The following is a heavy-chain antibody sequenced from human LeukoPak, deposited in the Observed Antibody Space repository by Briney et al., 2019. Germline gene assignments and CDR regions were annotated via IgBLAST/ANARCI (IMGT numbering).Heavy chain of an antibody. CDR1: GFAFSNAC. J-gene: IGHJ4*02. D-gene: IGHD3-10*01. Sequence: PGGSLRLSCAASGFAFSNACMSWVRQAPGKGLHWVAVIWYGESNQFYAHSVKGRFIISRDNSKNTLYLQMNSLRPDDTAVYYCGKCAGGSGNREIDYWGQGTLVTVAS. CDR2: IWYGESNQ. CDR3: GKCAGGSGNREIDY. V-gene: IGHV3-33*08.